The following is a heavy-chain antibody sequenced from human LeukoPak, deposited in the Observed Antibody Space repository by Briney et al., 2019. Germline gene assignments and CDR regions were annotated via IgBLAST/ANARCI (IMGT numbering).Heavy chain of an antibody. D-gene: IGHD6-13*01. J-gene: IGHJ4*02. CDR1: GFTFSSYA. CDR3: ASHSSSWYGFDY. V-gene: IGHV3-23*01. CDR2: SASGGSS. Sequence: GGSLRLSCAASGFTFSSYAMNWVRQAPGKGLEWVPTSASGGSSYYADSVKGRFTISRDNSKNTLYLQMNSLGAEDTAVYYCASHSSSWYGFDYWGQGTLVTVSS.